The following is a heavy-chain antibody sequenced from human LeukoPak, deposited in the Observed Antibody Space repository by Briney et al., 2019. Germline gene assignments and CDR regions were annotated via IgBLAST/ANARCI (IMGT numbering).Heavy chain of an antibody. Sequence: SETLSLTCTVSGGCISSSSYYWGCIRQPPGKGLEWIGYIYYGGRTKYKPSLKSRVTISLDTSKNQFSLKLSSVTAADTAVYYCARDRVRDSSTWYFDYWGQGALVTVSS. CDR3: ARDRVRDSSTWYFDY. D-gene: IGHD3-22*01. V-gene: IGHV4-61*01. CDR1: GGCISSSSYY. J-gene: IGHJ4*02. CDR2: IYYGGRT.